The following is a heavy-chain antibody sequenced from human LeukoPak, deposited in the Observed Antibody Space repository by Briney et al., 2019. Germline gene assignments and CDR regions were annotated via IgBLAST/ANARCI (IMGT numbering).Heavy chain of an antibody. J-gene: IGHJ3*02. Sequence: SVKVSCKASGGTFSSYAISWVRQAPGQGLEWMGGIIPIFGTANYAQKFQGRVTITTDESTSTAYMELSSLRSEDTAVYYCARDRDDSSGYYGNDAFDIWGQGTMVTVSS. D-gene: IGHD3-22*01. CDR1: GGTFSSYA. V-gene: IGHV1-69*05. CDR2: IIPIFGTA. CDR3: ARDRDDSSGYYGNDAFDI.